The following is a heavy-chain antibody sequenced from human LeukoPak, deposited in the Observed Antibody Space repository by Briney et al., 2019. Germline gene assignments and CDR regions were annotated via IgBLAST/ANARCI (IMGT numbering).Heavy chain of an antibody. CDR2: ISAYNGNT. D-gene: IGHD6-25*01. CDR3: AGDIFPYSSGGNWFDP. CDR1: GYTFTSYG. J-gene: IGHJ5*02. Sequence: ASVKVSCKASGYTFTSYGISWVRQAPGQGLEWMGWISAYNGNTNYAQKLQGRVTMTTDTSASTAYMELRSLRSDDTAVYYCAGDIFPYSSGGNWFDPWGQGTLVTVSS. V-gene: IGHV1-18*01.